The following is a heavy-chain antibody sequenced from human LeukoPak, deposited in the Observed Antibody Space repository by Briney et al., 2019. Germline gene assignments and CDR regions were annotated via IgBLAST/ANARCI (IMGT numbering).Heavy chain of an antibody. V-gene: IGHV3-30*02. D-gene: IGHD2/OR15-2a*01. CDR1: GFTFSNFG. J-gene: IGHJ3*02. Sequence: GGSLRLCCAASGFTFSNFGMHWVRQAPGKGLEWVAFIRYGGTGDYYPDSVEGRFTVSRDNSKNTLFLQMNSLRHEDTAVYFCAKDASTTSRTLDIWGQGTLVTVSS. CDR2: IRYGGTGD. CDR3: AKDASTTSRTLDI.